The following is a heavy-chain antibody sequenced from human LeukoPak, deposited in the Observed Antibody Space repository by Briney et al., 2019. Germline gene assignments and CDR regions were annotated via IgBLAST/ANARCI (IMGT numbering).Heavy chain of an antibody. CDR2: ISSSGSTI. Sequence: GGSLRLSCAASGFTFSDYYMSWIRQAPGKGLEWVSYISSSGSTIYYADSGKGRFTISRDNAKNSLYLQMNSLRAEDTAVYYCVREYGDYSSAQNWFDPWGQGTLVTVSS. CDR1: GFTFSDYY. J-gene: IGHJ5*02. V-gene: IGHV3-11*01. D-gene: IGHD4-17*01. CDR3: VREYGDYSSAQNWFDP.